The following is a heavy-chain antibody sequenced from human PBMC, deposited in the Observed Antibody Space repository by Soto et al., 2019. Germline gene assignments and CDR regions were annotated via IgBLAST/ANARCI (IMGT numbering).Heavy chain of an antibody. CDR1: GYTLTELS. D-gene: IGHD5-12*01. CDR2: FDPEDGET. Sequence: ASVKVSCKVSGYTLTELSMHWVRQAPGKGLEWMGGFDPEDGETIYAQKFQGRVTMTEDTSTDTAYMELSSLRSEDTAVYYCATDRDLYSGYAKIFDYWGQGTLVTVSS. V-gene: IGHV1-24*01. J-gene: IGHJ4*02. CDR3: ATDRDLYSGYAKIFDY.